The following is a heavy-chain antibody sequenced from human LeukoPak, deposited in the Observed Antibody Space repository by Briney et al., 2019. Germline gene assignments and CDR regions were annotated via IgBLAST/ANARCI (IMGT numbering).Heavy chain of an antibody. D-gene: IGHD3-22*01. J-gene: IGHJ1*01. Sequence: GGSLRLSCAASGFTFSSYWMHWVRQAPGKGLVWVSRIKSDGKTNYADSVKGRFSISRDNAKNTVSLQRNSLRAEDTGVYYCSRAPSEIGGYYPEYFRHWGQGTLVTASS. CDR2: IKSDGKT. V-gene: IGHV3-74*01. CDR3: SRAPSEIGGYYPEYFRH. CDR1: GFTFSSYW.